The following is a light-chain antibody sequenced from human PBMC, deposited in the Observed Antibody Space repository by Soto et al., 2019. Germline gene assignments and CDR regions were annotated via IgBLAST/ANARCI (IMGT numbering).Light chain of an antibody. J-gene: IGKJ5*01. CDR3: QQYGGSPAIT. CDR2: DAS. Sequence: DIQMPQSPSSLSASVGDRVTITCQASQDISNYLNWYQQKPGKAPKLLIYDASNLETGVPSRFSGSGSGTDFTFTISSLQPEDIATYYCQQYGGSPAITFGQGTRLEI. V-gene: IGKV1-33*01. CDR1: QDISNY.